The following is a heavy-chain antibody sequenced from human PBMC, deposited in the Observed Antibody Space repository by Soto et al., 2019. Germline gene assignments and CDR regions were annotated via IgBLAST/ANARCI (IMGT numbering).Heavy chain of an antibody. CDR3: ARDMEDYYYMDV. CDR1: GFTFSSYS. CDR2: ISSSSSYI. V-gene: IGHV3-21*01. J-gene: IGHJ6*03. Sequence: GGSLRLSCAASGFTFSSYSMNWVRQAPGKGLEWVSSISSSSSYIYYADSGKGRFTISRDNAKNSLYLQMNSLRAEDTAVYYCARDMEDYYYMDVWGKGTTVTVSS. D-gene: IGHD3-10*01.